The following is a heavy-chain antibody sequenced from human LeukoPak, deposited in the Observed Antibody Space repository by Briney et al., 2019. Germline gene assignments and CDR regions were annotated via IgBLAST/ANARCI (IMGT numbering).Heavy chain of an antibody. CDR3: AREYDILTGYYMSYFDY. CDR1: VGTFSSYA. Sequence: ASVKVSCKASVGTFSSYAISWVRQAPGQGLEWMGGIIPIFGTANYAQKFQGRVTITADKSTSTAYMELSSLRSEDTAVYYCAREYDILTGYYMSYFDYWGQGTLVTVSS. D-gene: IGHD3-9*01. V-gene: IGHV1-69*06. J-gene: IGHJ4*02. CDR2: IIPIFGTA.